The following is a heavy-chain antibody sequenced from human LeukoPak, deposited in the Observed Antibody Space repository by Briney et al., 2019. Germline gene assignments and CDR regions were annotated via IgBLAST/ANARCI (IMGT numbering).Heavy chain of an antibody. Sequence: GGALRLSCAASGFTFSSYGMHWVRQAPGKGVEWVAVISHDGSHKYYGDSVEGRFTISRDNSKNTLSLQVNSLRAEDTALYYCAREALIGMIRSEHGLDVWGQGTTVTVPS. CDR1: GFTFSSYG. V-gene: IGHV3-30-3*01. D-gene: IGHD3-22*01. J-gene: IGHJ6*02. CDR3: AREALIGMIRSEHGLDV. CDR2: ISHDGSHK.